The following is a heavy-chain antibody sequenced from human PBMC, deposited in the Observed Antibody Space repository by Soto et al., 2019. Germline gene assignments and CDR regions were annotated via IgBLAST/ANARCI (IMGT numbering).Heavy chain of an antibody. Sequence: GGSLSLSCAHSGFTFSTYTMNWVRQAPGKGLEWVSVINATAAGAYYADSVKGRFTSTRDNSKNTLYLQMNSLRADDTAIYYCARDSRASTSWYGAVDPWGQGTLVTVSS. J-gene: IGHJ5*02. CDR2: INATAAGA. D-gene: IGHD3-10*01. CDR3: ARDSRASTSWYGAVDP. V-gene: IGHV3-23*01. CDR1: GFTFSTYT.